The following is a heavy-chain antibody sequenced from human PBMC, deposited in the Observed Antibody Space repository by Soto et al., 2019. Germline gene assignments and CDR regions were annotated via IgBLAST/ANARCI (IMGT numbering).Heavy chain of an antibody. CDR1: CGSIISYY. V-gene: IGHV4-59*01. J-gene: IGHJ5*02. Sequence: PSETLSLTCTFSCGSIISYYWSWIRQPPGKGLEWIGYIYYSGSTNYNPSLKSRVTISVDTSKNQFSLKLSSVTAADTAVYYCASLRTTVTNLRWFDPWGQGTLVTVSS. CDR2: IYYSGST. CDR3: ASLRTTVTNLRWFDP. D-gene: IGHD4-17*01.